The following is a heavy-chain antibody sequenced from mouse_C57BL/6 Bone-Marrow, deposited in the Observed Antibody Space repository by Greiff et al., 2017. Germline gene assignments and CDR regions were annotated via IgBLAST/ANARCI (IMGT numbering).Heavy chain of an antibody. D-gene: IGHD2-14*01. CDR1: GFNIKDDY. V-gene: IGHV14-4*01. Sequence: EVQLQQSGAELVRPGASVKLSCTASGFNIKDDYMHWVKQRPEQGLEWIGWIDPENGDTEYASKFQGKATITADTSSNTAYLQLSSLTSEDTAVYYCSAREGDIGWGQGTTLTVSS. J-gene: IGHJ2*01. CDR2: IDPENGDT. CDR3: SAREGDIG.